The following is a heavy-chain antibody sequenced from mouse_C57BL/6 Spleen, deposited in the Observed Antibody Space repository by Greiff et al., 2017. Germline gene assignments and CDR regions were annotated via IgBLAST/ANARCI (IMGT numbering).Heavy chain of an antibody. CDR2: IDPETGGT. CDR1: GYTFTDYE. CDR3: TRLWGTAQVFAY. Sequence: VQLKESGAELVRPGASVTLSCKASGYTFTDYEMHWVKQTPVHGLEWIGAIDPETGGTAYNQKFKGKAILAADKSSSTAYMELRSLTSEDSAVYYCTRLWGTAQVFAYWGQGTLVTVSA. D-gene: IGHD3-2*02. J-gene: IGHJ3*01. V-gene: IGHV1-15*01.